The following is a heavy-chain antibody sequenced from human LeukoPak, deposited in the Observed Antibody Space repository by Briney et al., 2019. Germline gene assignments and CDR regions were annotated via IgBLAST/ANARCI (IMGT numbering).Heavy chain of an antibody. V-gene: IGHV4-30-2*01. CDR2: ICHSGST. CDR3: ARGFVLRFLEWPIFDY. J-gene: IGHJ4*02. D-gene: IGHD3-3*01. CDR1: GGSISSGSYC. Sequence: SETLSLTCTVSGGSISSGSYCWSWIRQPPGKGLEWIAYICHSGSTYYNPSLKSRVTISVDRSKNQFSLKLNSVTAADTAVYYCARGFVLRFLEWPIFDYWGQGTLVTVSS.